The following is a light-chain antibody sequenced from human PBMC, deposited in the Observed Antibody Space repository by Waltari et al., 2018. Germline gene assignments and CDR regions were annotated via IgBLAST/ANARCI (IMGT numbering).Light chain of an antibody. CDR2: EFS. J-gene: IGLJ3*02. CDR3: SLYRISNTWV. Sequence: QSALTQPPSVSGSHGQSVTISCTGTSSEVGGYNCVSWSQQPPGTAPKLMIYEFSNRPSGVPDRFSGSKSGNTASLTISGLQAEDEADYYCSLYRISNTWVFGGGTKLTVL. CDR1: SSEVGGYNC. V-gene: IGLV2-18*01.